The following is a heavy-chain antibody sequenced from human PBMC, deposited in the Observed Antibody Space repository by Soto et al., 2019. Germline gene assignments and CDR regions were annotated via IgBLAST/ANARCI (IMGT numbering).Heavy chain of an antibody. CDR2: ISSSSSYI. Sequence: EVQLVESGGGLVQPGGSLRLSCAASGFTFSSYSMNWVRQAPGKGMEWVSSISSSSSYIYYADSVKGRFTISRDNAKNSLYLQMNSLRAEDTAVYYCASDSEVPAATGEDYWGQGTLVTVSS. D-gene: IGHD2-2*01. J-gene: IGHJ4*02. V-gene: IGHV3-21*01. CDR1: GFTFSSYS. CDR3: ASDSEVPAATGEDY.